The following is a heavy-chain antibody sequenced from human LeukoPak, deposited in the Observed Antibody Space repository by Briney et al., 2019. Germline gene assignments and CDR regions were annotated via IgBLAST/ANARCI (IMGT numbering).Heavy chain of an antibody. J-gene: IGHJ5*02. V-gene: IGHV3-11*06. Sequence: GGSLRLSCAASGFTFSDYYMSWIRQAPGKGLEGVSYISSSSSYTNYADSVKGRFTISRDNAKNSLYLQMNSLRAEDTAVYYCARDQLAGRWFDPWGQGTLVTVSS. CDR3: ARDQLAGRWFDP. CDR2: ISSSSSYT. CDR1: GFTFSDYY.